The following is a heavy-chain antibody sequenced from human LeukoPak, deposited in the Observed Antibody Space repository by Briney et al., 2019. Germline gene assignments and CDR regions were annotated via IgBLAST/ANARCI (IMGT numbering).Heavy chain of an antibody. J-gene: IGHJ5*02. CDR2: ISAYNGNT. Sequence: ASVKVSCKASGYTFTSYGISWVRQAPGQGLEWMGWISAYNGNTNYAQKLQGRVTVTTDTSTSTAYMELRSLRSDDTAVYYCARVGDYYDSSGGAHWFDPWGQGTLVTVSS. V-gene: IGHV1-18*01. CDR1: GYTFTSYG. CDR3: ARVGDYYDSSGGAHWFDP. D-gene: IGHD3-22*01.